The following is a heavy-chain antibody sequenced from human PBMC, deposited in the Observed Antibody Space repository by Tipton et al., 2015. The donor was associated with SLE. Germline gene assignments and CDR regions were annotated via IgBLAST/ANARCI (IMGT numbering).Heavy chain of an antibody. V-gene: IGHV4-39*07. Sequence: LRLSCTVSGGSIRSSRHFWGWIRQLPGKGLEWIGVLYYSGNTYYNPSLKSPVTLSIDTSKNQFSLKMRSVTAADTAVYFCARGYCSDGVCYGFGFFDYWGQGNLVTVSS. CDR3: ARGYCSDGVCYGFGFFDY. J-gene: IGHJ4*02. CDR2: LYYSGNT. CDR1: GGSIRSSRHF. D-gene: IGHD2-8*01.